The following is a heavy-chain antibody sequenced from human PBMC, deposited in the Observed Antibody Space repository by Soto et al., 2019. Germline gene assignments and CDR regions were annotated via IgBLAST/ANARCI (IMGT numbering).Heavy chain of an antibody. Sequence: GGSLRLSCAASGFTFISHTMTWVRQAPGKGLEWVSSISPSSTYIYYANSLRGRFTISRDNVKNSLYLQMNSLRAEDTAVYYCARVTYFDWLRKVGGAFDNWGHGTLVTVSS. D-gene: IGHD3-9*01. CDR1: GFTFISHT. CDR2: ISPSSTYI. CDR3: ARVTYFDWLRKVGGAFDN. V-gene: IGHV3-21*01. J-gene: IGHJ4*01.